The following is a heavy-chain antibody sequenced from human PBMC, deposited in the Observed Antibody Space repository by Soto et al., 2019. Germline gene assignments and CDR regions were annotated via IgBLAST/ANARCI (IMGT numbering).Heavy chain of an antibody. V-gene: IGHV4-39*01. Sequence: SETLSLTCTVSGGSISSSSYYWGWIRQPPGKGLEWIGSIYYSGSTYYNPSLKSRVTISVDTSKNQFSLKLGSVTAADTAVYYCARHGIGIVPAAIPYYYYYYYMDVWGKGTTVTVSS. CDR2: IYYSGST. CDR3: ARHGIGIVPAAIPYYYYYYYMDV. J-gene: IGHJ6*03. D-gene: IGHD2-2*01. CDR1: GGSISSSSYY.